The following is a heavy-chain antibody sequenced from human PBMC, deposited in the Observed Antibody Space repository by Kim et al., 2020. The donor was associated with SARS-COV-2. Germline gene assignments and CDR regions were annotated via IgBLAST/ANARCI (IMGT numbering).Heavy chain of an antibody. CDR2: N. D-gene: IGHD1-26*01. V-gene: IGHV6-1*01. Sequence: NAYAVSVKSRITNTPDTSKNQFSLQLNSVTPEDTAVYYCARKGSGNGMDVWGQGTTVTVSS. CDR3: ARKGSGNGMDV. J-gene: IGHJ6*02.